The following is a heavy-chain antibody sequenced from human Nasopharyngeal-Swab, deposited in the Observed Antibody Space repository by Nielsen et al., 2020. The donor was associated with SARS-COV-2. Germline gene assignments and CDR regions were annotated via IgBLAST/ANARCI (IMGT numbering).Heavy chain of an antibody. CDR1: GFTFSSYG. CDR2: ISGSGDKT. Sequence: GGSLRLSCVASGFTFSSYGMNWVRQAPGKGLEWVSTISGSGDKTYYADSVKGRFTISRDKSKNTLYLQMNSLRAEDTAVYYCASQERGGSGSSWGRGTLVTVSS. J-gene: IGHJ4*02. CDR3: ASQERGGSGSS. D-gene: IGHD3-10*01. V-gene: IGHV3-23*01.